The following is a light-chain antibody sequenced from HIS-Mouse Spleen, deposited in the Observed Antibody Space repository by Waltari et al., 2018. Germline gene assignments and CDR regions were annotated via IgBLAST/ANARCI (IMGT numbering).Light chain of an antibody. CDR2: RNN. Sequence: QSVLTQPPSASGTPGQRVTLSCSGSSSNLGSNSVYWYQQLPGTAPKLLNYRNNQRPSGVPDRFSGSKSGTSASLAISGLRSEDEADYYCAAWDDSLSGRVFGGGTKLTVL. CDR1: SSNLGSNS. V-gene: IGLV1-47*01. CDR3: AAWDDSLSGRV. J-gene: IGLJ3*02.